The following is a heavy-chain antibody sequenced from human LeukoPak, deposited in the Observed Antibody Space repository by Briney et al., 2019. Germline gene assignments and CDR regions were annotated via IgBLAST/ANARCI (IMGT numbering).Heavy chain of an antibody. Sequence: ASVKVSCKVSGYTLTELSMHWVRQAPGQGLEWMGWINPNSGGTNYAQKFQGRVTMTRDTSISTAYMELSRLRSDDTAVYYCAREPKLTGDDAFDIWGQGTMVTVSS. CDR3: AREPKLTGDDAFDI. V-gene: IGHV1-2*02. CDR1: GYTLTELS. D-gene: IGHD7-27*01. J-gene: IGHJ3*02. CDR2: INPNSGGT.